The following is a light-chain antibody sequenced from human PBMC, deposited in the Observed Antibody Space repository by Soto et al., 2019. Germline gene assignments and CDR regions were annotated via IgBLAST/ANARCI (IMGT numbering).Light chain of an antibody. Sequence: EIVLTQSPATLSSFPGDRVTLSCRASQAVNTRLAWYQHKPGQAPRLLIYLASNRAAGVPARFSGSGSGTDFTLTISDVEPEDFAVYYCHQSQSWTRTLGQGTKVDIK. CDR3: HQSQSWTRT. CDR1: QAVNTR. V-gene: IGKV3-11*01. CDR2: LAS. J-gene: IGKJ1*01.